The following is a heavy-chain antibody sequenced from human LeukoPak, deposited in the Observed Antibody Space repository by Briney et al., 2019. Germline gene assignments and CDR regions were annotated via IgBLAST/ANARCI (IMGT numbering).Heavy chain of an antibody. CDR3: TRRGVDIVATIEDYYYMDV. CDR2: IRSKANSYAT. V-gene: IGHV3-73*01. Sequence: GGSLRLSCAASGFTFSGSAMHWVRQASGKGLEWVGRIRSKANSYATAYAASVKGRFTISRDDSKNTAYLQMNSLKTEDTAVYYCTRRGVDIVATIEDYYYMDVWGKGTTVTVSS. CDR1: GFTFSGSA. D-gene: IGHD5-12*01. J-gene: IGHJ6*03.